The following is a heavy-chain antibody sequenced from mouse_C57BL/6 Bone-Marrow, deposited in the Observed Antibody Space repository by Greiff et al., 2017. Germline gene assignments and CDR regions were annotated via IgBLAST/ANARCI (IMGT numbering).Heavy chain of an antibody. CDR2: IDPETGGT. V-gene: IGHV1-15*01. CDR3: TSVVGVYYDYEDV. J-gene: IGHJ1*03. CDR1: GYTFTDYE. Sequence: QVQLQQSGAELVRPGASVTLSCKASGYTFTDYEMHWVKQTPVHGLEWIGAIDPETGGTAYNQKFKGKAILTADKSSSTAYLELRRLTSEDSAVXYCTSVVGVYYDYEDVWGTGTTVTVSS. D-gene: IGHD2-4*01.